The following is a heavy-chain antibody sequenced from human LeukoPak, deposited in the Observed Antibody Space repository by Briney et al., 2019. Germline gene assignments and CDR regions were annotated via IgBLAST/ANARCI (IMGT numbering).Heavy chain of an antibody. Sequence: KPGGSVRLSCAVSGFTFSSYSMNWVRQAPGKGLEWVSSISSSSSYIYYADSVKGRFTISRDNAKNSLYLQMNSLRAEDTAVYYCARDANIVVVPAAMGWYDYWGQGTLVTVSS. D-gene: IGHD2-2*01. J-gene: IGHJ4*02. CDR2: ISSSSSYI. CDR3: ARDANIVVVPAAMGWYDY. V-gene: IGHV3-21*01. CDR1: GFTFSSYS.